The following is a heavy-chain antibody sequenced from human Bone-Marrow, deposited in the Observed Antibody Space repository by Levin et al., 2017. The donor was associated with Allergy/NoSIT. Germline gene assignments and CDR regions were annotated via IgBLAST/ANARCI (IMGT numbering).Heavy chain of an antibody. V-gene: IGHV3-11*01. CDR1: GFTFSDYY. CDR3: ASNGFNYVPY. Sequence: GGSLRLSCVASGFTFSDYYMSWIRQAPGKGLEYIAYMSSSGSTIYVADSVKGRFTISRDNAKNSLYLQMNSLRADDTAVYYCASNGFNYVPYWGQGTLVTVS. J-gene: IGHJ4*02. CDR2: MSSSGSTI. D-gene: IGHD4/OR15-4a*01.